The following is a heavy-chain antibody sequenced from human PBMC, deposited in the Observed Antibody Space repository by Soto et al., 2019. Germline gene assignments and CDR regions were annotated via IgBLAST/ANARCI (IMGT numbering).Heavy chain of an antibody. CDR3: ARDRFLDRNYCLDY. D-gene: IGHD1-7*01. J-gene: IGHJ4*02. V-gene: IGHV1-69*13. Sequence: SVKVSCKASGGTFSSYAISWVRQAPGQGLEWMGGIIPIFGTANYAQKFQGRVTITADESTGTAYMELSSLRSEDTAVYYCARDRFLDRNYCLDYWGQGTLVTAS. CDR2: IIPIFGTA. CDR1: GGTFSSYA.